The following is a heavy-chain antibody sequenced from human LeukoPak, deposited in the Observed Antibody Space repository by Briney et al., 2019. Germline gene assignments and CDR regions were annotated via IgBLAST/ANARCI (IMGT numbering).Heavy chain of an antibody. CDR3: ARSYDYVWGTFH. Sequence: SETLSLTCTVSGYSISSGYYWGWIRQPPGKGLEWIGSIYHSGSTYYNPSLKSRVTISVDTSKNQFSLKLSSVTAADTAVYYCARSYDYVWGTFHWGQGTLATVSS. V-gene: IGHV4-38-2*02. CDR1: GYSISSGYY. D-gene: IGHD3-16*01. J-gene: IGHJ4*02. CDR2: IYHSGST.